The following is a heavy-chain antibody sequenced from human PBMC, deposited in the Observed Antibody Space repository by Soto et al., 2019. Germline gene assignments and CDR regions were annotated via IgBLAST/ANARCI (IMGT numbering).Heavy chain of an antibody. CDR3: ARGSIAPDF. D-gene: IGHD6-6*01. J-gene: IGHJ4*02. CDR2: IYPSGST. Sequence: KPSETLSLTCTVSGGSMSSYYWSWIRQPAGKGLEWIGCIYPSGSTNYNPSLKSRVTLSVDTSMNQFSLKLNSVTAADTAVYYCARGSIAPDFWGQGTLVTVSS. V-gene: IGHV4-4*07. CDR1: GGSMSSYY.